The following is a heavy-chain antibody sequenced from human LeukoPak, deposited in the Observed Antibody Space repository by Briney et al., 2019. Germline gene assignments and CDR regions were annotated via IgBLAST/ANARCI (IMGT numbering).Heavy chain of an antibody. CDR3: AKDRKLWGY. D-gene: IGHD5-18*01. Sequence: PGGSLRLSCAASGFTFNSYAMSWVRQAPGKGLEWVAAISGSGGSTYYADSVKGRFTISRDNSKNTLYLQMNSLSAEDTAVYYCAKDRKLWGYWDHGTLVTVSS. CDR2: ISGSGGST. V-gene: IGHV3-23*01. J-gene: IGHJ4*01. CDR1: GFTFNSYA.